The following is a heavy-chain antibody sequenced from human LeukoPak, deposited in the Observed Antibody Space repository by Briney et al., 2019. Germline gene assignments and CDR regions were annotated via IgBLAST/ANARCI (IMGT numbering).Heavy chain of an antibody. V-gene: IGHV4-38-2*02. CDR1: GYSISSGYY. J-gene: IGHJ4*02. CDR2: IYHSGST. D-gene: IGHD2-15*01. CDR3: ARVPDSIARPCDS. Sequence: PSETLSFTCTVSGYSISSGYYWGWIRQPPGKGLQWIGSIYHSGSTYYNPSLKSRVTISVDTSKNQFSLKLTSVTAADTGVYYCARVPDSIARPCDSWGPGTLVTVS.